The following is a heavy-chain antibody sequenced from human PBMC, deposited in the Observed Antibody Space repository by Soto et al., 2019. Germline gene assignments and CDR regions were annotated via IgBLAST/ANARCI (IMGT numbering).Heavy chain of an antibody. CDR2: IIPIIGII. CDR3: EGDPDSHYNDSHASSYP. J-gene: IGHJ5*02. Sequence: QVQLVQSGAEVKKPGSSVKVSCKASGGTFSTYTITWVRQAPGQGLEWMGRIIPIIGIINYAQKFQGRVTITADQFTGTTYMELTRLRSDDTAVYYCEGDPDSHYNDSHASSYPWGQGTLVTVSA. CDR1: GGTFSTYT. V-gene: IGHV1-69*02. D-gene: IGHD3-22*01.